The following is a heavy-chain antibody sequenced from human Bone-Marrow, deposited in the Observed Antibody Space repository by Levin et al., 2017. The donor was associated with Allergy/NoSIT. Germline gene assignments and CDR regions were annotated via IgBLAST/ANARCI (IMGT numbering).Heavy chain of an antibody. V-gene: IGHV4-31*03. CDR3: ARLDGYYFDY. J-gene: IGHJ4*02. Sequence: SQTLSLTCTFSGGSISSAGYHWTWIRQSPGKGLEWIGYISYRGTTYYNPSLKSRLTMSLDTSEQRFSLNLNSVTAADTYICDCARLDGYYFDYWGQGTLVTVSS. D-gene: IGHD3-9*01. CDR1: GGSISSAGYH. CDR2: ISYRGTT.